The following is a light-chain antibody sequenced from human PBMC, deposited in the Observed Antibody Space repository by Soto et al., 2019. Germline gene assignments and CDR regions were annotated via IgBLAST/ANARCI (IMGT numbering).Light chain of an antibody. CDR2: HAS. CDR3: QQYGSSGT. J-gene: IGKJ1*01. CDR1: QSVTTN. V-gene: IGKV3-20*01. Sequence: EIVLTQSPGTLSLSPGERATLSCRASQSVTTNVAWYQQKPAQAPRLLIYHASNRATGIPDRFSGSGSGTDFTLTISRLEPEDFAVYYCQQYGSSGTFGQGTKVDIK.